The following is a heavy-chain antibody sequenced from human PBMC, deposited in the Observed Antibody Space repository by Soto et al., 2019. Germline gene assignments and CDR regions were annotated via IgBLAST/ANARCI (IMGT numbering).Heavy chain of an antibody. CDR2: IDYNSGST. V-gene: IGHV4-59*08. J-gene: IGHJ3*02. D-gene: IGHD6-19*01. CDR1: GGSMRSYY. CDR3: ARRASGWYGGVVDI. Sequence: QVQLQESGPGLVKPSETLSLTCTVSGGSMRSYYWSWIRQPPAKGLEWIGFIDYNSGSTNYNPSLTCRVTMSQDTSTNQFALKLTSMTAADTAVYYCARRASGWYGGVVDIWGQGTMVTVSS.